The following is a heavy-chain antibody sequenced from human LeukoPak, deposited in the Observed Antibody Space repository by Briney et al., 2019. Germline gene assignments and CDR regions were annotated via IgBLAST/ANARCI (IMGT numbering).Heavy chain of an antibody. J-gene: IGHJ3*02. CDR2: ISSNGGST. D-gene: IGHD6-6*01. CDR3: TRALAARPGDAFDI. V-gene: IGHV3-64*01. CDR1: GFTFSSYA. Sequence: GGSLRLSCAASGFTFSSYAMHWVRQAPGKGLEYVSAISSNGGSTYYANSVKGRFTISRDNSKNTLYLQMGSLRAEDTAVYYCTRALAARPGDAFDIWGQGTMVTVSS.